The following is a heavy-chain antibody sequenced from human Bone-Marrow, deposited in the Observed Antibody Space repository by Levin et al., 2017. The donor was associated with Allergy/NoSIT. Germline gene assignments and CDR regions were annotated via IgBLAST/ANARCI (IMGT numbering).Heavy chain of an antibody. V-gene: IGHV4-4*07. CDR3: ARSGGSGWYDPFDF. J-gene: IGHJ4*02. D-gene: IGHD6-19*01. CDR2: LHTSGST. Sequence: PSETLSLTCTVSGASISNYYWTWIRQPAGKRLEWIGRLHTSGSTDYNPSLQSRITMSVDMSNNEFSLNLSSLTAADTAIYYCARSGGSGWYDPFDFWGQGTLVTVSS. CDR1: GASISNYY.